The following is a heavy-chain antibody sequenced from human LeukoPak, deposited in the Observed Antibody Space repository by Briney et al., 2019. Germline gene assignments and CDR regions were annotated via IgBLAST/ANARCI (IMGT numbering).Heavy chain of an antibody. CDR1: GYTFTSYY. CDR2: INPSGGST. CDR3: ARFGGNSGAPGY. D-gene: IGHD4-23*01. J-gene: IGHJ4*02. Sequence: GASVKVSCKASGYTFTSYYMHWVRQAPGQGLEWMGIINPSGGSTSYAQKFQDRVTMTRDTSTSTVYTELSSLRSGDTAVYYCARFGGNSGAPGYWGQGTLVTVSS. V-gene: IGHV1-46*01.